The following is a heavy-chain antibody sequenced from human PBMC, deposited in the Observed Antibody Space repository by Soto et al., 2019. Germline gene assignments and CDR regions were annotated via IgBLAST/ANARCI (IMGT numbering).Heavy chain of an antibody. V-gene: IGHV4-39*01. CDR2: VFYTGFT. Sequence: SETLSLTCAVSGGSISGSYYYWAWLRQSPGKGPEWIGSVFYTGFTSYNPSLESRVSVSVDTSKSQFSLRLSAVTVADTAVYYCATSQKGYNWNYFDHWGQGALVTVSS. CDR1: GGSISGSYYY. CDR3: ATSQKGYNWNYFDH. J-gene: IGHJ4*02. D-gene: IGHD1-20*01.